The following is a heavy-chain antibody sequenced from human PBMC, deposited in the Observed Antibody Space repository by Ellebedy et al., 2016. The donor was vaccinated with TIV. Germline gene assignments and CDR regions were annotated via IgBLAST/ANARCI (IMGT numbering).Heavy chain of an antibody. J-gene: IGHJ3*02. D-gene: IGHD6-6*01. Sequence: GGSLRLSCAASGFTFSSYGMHWVRQAPGKGLVWVSRVNSDESSIDYADSVKGRFTISRDNAKNTLYLQMNGLRAEDTAVYYCVSVTIPGRRNDFEIWGQGTMVTVSP. V-gene: IGHV3-74*01. CDR2: VNSDESSI. CDR1: GFTFSSYG. CDR3: VSVTIPGRRNDFEI.